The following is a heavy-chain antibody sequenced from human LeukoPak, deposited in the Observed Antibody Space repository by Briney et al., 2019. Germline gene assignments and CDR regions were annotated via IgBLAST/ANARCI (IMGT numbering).Heavy chain of an antibody. CDR1: GFTFSSYA. J-gene: IGHJ4*02. V-gene: IGHV3-30-3*01. D-gene: IGHD2-2*01. CDR2: ISYDGSNK. CDR3: ARDSGYIVVVLAAGLPDY. Sequence: GRSLRLSCAASGFTFSSYAMHWVRQAPGKGLEWVAVISYDGSNKYYADSVKGRFTISRDNSNNTLYLQMNSLRAEDTAVYYCARDSGYIVVVLAAGLPDYWGQGTLVTVSS.